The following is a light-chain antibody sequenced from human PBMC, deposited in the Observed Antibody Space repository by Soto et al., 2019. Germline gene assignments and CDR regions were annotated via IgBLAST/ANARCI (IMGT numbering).Light chain of an antibody. V-gene: IGKV3-15*01. CDR1: QSVSSN. CDR3: QQYNNWPPWT. Sequence: VMTQSPATLSVSPGERATLSCRASQSVSSNLAWYQQKPGQALRLLIYGASTRATGIPARFSGSGSGTEFTLTISSLQSEDFAVYYCQQYNNWPPWTFGQGTKVDIK. J-gene: IGKJ1*01. CDR2: GAS.